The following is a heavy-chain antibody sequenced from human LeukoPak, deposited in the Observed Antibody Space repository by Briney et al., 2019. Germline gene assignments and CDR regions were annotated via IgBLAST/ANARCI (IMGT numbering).Heavy chain of an antibody. D-gene: IGHD4-17*01. CDR1: GGSMNSYY. V-gene: IGHV4-59*08. Sequence: SETLSLTCTVSGGSMNSYYWSWIRQPPGKGLEWIGYIYYSGSTNYNPSLKSRVTISVDTSKNQFSLKLSSVTAADTAVYYCASGEDYALDYWGQGTLVTVSS. J-gene: IGHJ4*02. CDR2: IYYSGST. CDR3: ASGEDYALDY.